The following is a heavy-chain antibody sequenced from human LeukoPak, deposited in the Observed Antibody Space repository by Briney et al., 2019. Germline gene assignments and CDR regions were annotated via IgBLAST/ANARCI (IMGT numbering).Heavy chain of an antibody. V-gene: IGHV4-30-4*07. D-gene: IGHD1-26*01. CDR3: ARVKLGDMGSDYYYYMDV. CDR1: GGSISSGGYS. J-gene: IGHJ6*03. CDR2: IYYSGST. Sequence: SETLSLTCAVSGGSISSGGYSWSWIPQPPGKGLEWIGYIYYSGSTYYNPSLKSRVTISVDTSKNHFSLKLSSVTAADTAVYYCARVKLGDMGSDYYYYMDVWGKGTTVTVSS.